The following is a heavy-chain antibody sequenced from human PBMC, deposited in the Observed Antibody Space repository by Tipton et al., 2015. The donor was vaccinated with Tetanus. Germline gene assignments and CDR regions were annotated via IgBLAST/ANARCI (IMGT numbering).Heavy chain of an antibody. CDR3: ARLGYDILTGYHYDS. Sequence: TLSLTCTVSGGSISSYYWSWIRQPPGKGLEWIGYIYYSGGTNYNPSLKSRVTILVDTSKNQFSLKLSSVTAADTAVYYCARLGYDILTGYHYDSWGQGTLVTVSS. J-gene: IGHJ4*02. D-gene: IGHD3-9*01. V-gene: IGHV4-59*08. CDR2: IYYSGGT. CDR1: GGSISSYY.